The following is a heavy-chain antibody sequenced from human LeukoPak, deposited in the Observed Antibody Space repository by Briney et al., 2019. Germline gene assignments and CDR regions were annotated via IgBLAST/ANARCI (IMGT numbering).Heavy chain of an antibody. J-gene: IGHJ4*02. CDR3: ARESGRWFGEFAPDY. D-gene: IGHD3-10*01. V-gene: IGHV4-39*02. Sequence: SETLSLTCTVSGGSISSSSYYWGWIRQPPGKGLEWIGSIYYSGSTYYNPSLKSRVTISVDTSKNQFSLKLSSVTAADTAVYYCARESGRWFGEFAPDYWGQGTLVTVSS. CDR1: GGSISSSSYY. CDR2: IYYSGST.